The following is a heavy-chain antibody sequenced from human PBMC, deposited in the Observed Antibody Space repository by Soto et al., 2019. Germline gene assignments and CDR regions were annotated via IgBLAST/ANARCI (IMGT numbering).Heavy chain of an antibody. J-gene: IGHJ6*02. Sequence: PGESLQISCKGSGYSFTSYWISCVRQMPGKGLEWMGRIDPSDSYTNYSPSFQGHVTISADKSISTAYLQWSSLKASDTAMYYCARQPALGNHYYSYGMEVWGQGTKVTVS. V-gene: IGHV5-10-1*01. CDR2: IDPSDSYT. D-gene: IGHD7-27*01. CDR3: ARQPALGNHYYSYGMEV. CDR1: GYSFTSYW.